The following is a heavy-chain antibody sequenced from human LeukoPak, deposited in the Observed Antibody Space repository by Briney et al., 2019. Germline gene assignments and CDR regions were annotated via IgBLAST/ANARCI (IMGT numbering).Heavy chain of an antibody. V-gene: IGHV3-21*01. CDR2: ISSSSSYI. D-gene: IGHD3-3*01. CDR3: ARTPPTIFGVVKVEGGTNWFDP. J-gene: IGHJ5*02. Sequence: GGSLRLSCAASGFTFSSYSMNWVRQAPGKGLEWVSSISSSSSYIYYADSVKGRFTISGDNAKNSLYLQMNSLRAEDTAVYYCARTPPTIFGVVKVEGGTNWFDPWGQGTLVTVSS. CDR1: GFTFSSYS.